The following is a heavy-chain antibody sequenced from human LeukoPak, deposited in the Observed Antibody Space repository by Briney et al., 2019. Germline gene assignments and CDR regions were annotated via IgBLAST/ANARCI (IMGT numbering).Heavy chain of an antibody. CDR1: GYTFNTYG. Sequence: ASVKVSCKASGYTFNTYGISWVRQAPGQGLEWMGWISGYSDNTNYAQKLQGRVTMTTDTSTSTAYMELRSLRSDDTAVYYCARDRESSGWSHPDYWGQGTLVTVSS. V-gene: IGHV1-18*01. D-gene: IGHD6-19*01. CDR3: ARDRESSGWSHPDY. CDR2: ISGYSDNT. J-gene: IGHJ4*02.